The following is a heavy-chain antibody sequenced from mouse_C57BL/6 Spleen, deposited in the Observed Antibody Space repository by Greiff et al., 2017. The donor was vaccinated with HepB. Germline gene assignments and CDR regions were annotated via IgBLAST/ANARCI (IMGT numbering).Heavy chain of an antibody. Sequence: EVNLVESEGGLVQPGSSMKLSCTASGFTFSDYYMAWVRQVPEKGLEWVANINYDGSSTYYLDSLKSRFIISRDNAKNILYLQMSSLKSENTATYYCAREDYYGSSYPFAYWGQGTLVTVSA. CDR3: AREDYYGSSYPFAY. CDR1: GFTFSDYY. V-gene: IGHV5-16*01. D-gene: IGHD1-1*01. CDR2: INYDGSST. J-gene: IGHJ3*01.